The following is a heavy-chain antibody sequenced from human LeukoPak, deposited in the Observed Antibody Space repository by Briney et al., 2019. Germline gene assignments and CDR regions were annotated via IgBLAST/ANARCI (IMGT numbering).Heavy chain of an antibody. CDR1: GFTFSSYA. CDR3: ARDGGSAAYDFDY. D-gene: IGHD2-2*01. V-gene: IGHV3-30-3*01. J-gene: IGHJ4*02. CDR2: ISYDGSNK. Sequence: GRSLRLPCAASGFTFSSYAMHWVRQAPGKGLEWVAVISYDGSNKYYADSVKGRFTISRDNSKNTLYLQMNSLRAEDTAVYYCARDGGSAAYDFDYWGQGTLVTVSS.